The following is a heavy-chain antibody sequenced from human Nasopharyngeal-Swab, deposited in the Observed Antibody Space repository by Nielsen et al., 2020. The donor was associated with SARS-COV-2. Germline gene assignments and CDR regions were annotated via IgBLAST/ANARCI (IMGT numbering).Heavy chain of an antibody. CDR1: GGSISSSSYY. CDR2: IYYSGST. Sequence: SETLSLTCTVSGGSISSSSYYWGWIRQPPGKGLEWIGSIYYSGSTYYTPSLKSRVTISVDTSKNQFSLNLSSVTAADTAVYYCARISWVWFGEFQYYFDYWGQGTLVTVSS. CDR3: ARISWVWFGEFQYYFDY. J-gene: IGHJ4*02. D-gene: IGHD3-10*01. V-gene: IGHV4-39*01.